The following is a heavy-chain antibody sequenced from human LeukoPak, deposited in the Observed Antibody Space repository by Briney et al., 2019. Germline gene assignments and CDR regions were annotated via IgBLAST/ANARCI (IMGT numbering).Heavy chain of an antibody. D-gene: IGHD3-3*01. V-gene: IGHV4-39*01. CDR1: GGSISSSSYY. CDR2: IYYSGST. Sequence: SQTLSLTCTVSGGSISSSSYYWGWIRQPPGKGLEWIGSIYYSGSTYYNPSLKSRVTISVDTSKNQFSLKLSSVTAADTAVYYCASLPSRITIFGVVITHYFDYWGQGTLVTVSS. CDR3: ASLPSRITIFGVVITHYFDY. J-gene: IGHJ4*02.